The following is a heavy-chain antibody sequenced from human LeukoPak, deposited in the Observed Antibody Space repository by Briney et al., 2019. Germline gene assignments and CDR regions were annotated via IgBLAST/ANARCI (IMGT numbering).Heavy chain of an antibody. J-gene: IGHJ1*01. V-gene: IGHV3-7*01. D-gene: IGHD2-2*01. CDR1: GFTFSSYW. CDR3: AREGFPPGVLR. CDR2: IKPDGSDK. Sequence: GGSLRLSCAASGFTFSSYWMSWVRQAPGKGPECVANIKPDGSDKYYVDSMKGRFTISRDNAKNSLYLQMNNLRAEDTAVYYCAREGFPPGVLRWGQGTLVTVSS.